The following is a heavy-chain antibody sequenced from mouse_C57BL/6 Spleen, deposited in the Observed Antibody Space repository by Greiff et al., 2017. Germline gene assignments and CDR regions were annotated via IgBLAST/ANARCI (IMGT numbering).Heavy chain of an antibody. CDR2: IYPGDGDT. D-gene: IGHD1-1*01. J-gene: IGHJ1*03. V-gene: IGHV1-82*01. Sequence: VQLQQSGPELVKPGASVKISCKASGYAFSSSWMNWVKQRPGKGLEWIGRIYPGDGDTNYNGKFKGKATLTADKSSSTAYMQLSSLTSEDSAVYFWAREITTVVATRYFDVWGTGTTVTVSS. CDR1: GYAFSSSW. CDR3: AREITTVVATRYFDV.